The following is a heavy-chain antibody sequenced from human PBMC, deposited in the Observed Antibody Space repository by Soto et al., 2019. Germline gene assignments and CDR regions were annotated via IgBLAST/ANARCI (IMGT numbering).Heavy chain of an antibody. J-gene: IGHJ6*02. CDR2: IDPSDSQT. D-gene: IGHD1-26*01. V-gene: IGHV5-10-1*01. CDR3: ARGSRIVGATHYYGMDV. Sequence: PGESLKISCKGSGYSFAGYWITWVRQKPGKGLEWMGRIDPSDSQTYYSPSFRGHVTISATKSITTVFLQWGSLKASDTAMYYCARGSRIVGATHYYGMDVWGQGTTVTVSS. CDR1: GYSFAGYW.